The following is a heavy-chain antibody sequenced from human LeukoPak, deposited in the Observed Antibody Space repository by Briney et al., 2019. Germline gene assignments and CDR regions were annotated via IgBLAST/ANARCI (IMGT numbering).Heavy chain of an antibody. CDR2: IYHTGSN. D-gene: IGHD6-13*01. J-gene: IGHJ3*02. V-gene: IGHV4-59*08. Sequence: SETLSLTCLVSSGSLSSYYWPWIRHPPAKGLEWNGYIYHTGSNNYSPSLKSRVTMYVDKSKNQLSLKLSSVTAADTAMYYCARARYTNSWYAVDIWGQGTMVTVSS. CDR1: SGSLSSYY. CDR3: ARARYTNSWYAVDI.